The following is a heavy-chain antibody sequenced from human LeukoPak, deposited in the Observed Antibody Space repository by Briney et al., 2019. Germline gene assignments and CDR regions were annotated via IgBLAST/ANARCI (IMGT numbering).Heavy chain of an antibody. D-gene: IGHD5-24*01. CDR1: GFTFDDYG. V-gene: IGHV3-20*04. CDR2: INWNGGST. J-gene: IGHJ2*01. Sequence: GGSLRLSCAASGFTFDDYGMSWVRQAPGKGLEWVSGINWNGGSTGYADSVKGRFTISRDNAKNSLYLQMNSLRAEDTALYYCARGLRRWLQLPDWYFGLWGRGALVTVSS. CDR3: ARGLRRWLQLPDWYFGL.